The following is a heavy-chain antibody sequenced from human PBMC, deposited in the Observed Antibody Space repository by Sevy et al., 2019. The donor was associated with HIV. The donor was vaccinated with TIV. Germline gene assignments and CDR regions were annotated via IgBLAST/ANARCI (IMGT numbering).Heavy chain of an antibody. CDR3: ARDKIYGMDV. J-gene: IGHJ6*02. CDR2: INSDGRST. CDR1: GFTFSIFW. V-gene: IGHV3-74*01. Sequence: GGSLRLPCTASGFTFSIFWMHWVRQAPGKGLVWVSHINSDGRSTTYADSVKGRFTISRDNAKNTLYLQMNSLRDEDTAVYFCARDKIYGMDVWGQGTTVTVSS.